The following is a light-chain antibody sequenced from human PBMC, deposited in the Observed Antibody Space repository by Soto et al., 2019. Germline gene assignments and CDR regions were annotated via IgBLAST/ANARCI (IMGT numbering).Light chain of an antibody. CDR3: CSYTSSSTL. Sequence: QSAMTQPASVSGSPGQSITIACTGTSSDVGGYNYVSWYQQHPGKAPKLMIYAVTDRPSGVSSRFSGSKSGNTASLTISGLQAEDEGDYYCCSYTSSSTLFGTRTKVTVL. CDR2: AVT. J-gene: IGLJ1*01. V-gene: IGLV2-14*01. CDR1: SSDVGGYNY.